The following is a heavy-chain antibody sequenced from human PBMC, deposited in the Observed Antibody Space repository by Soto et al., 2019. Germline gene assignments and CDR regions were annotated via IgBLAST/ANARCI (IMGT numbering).Heavy chain of an antibody. Sequence: PSETLSLTCTVSGGSISSGGYYWSWIRQHPGKGLEWIGYIYYSGSTYYNPSLKSRVTISVDTSKNQFSLKLSSVTAADTAVYYCARQIPYSKSGRGNYYYYGMDVWGQGTTVTVPS. V-gene: IGHV4-31*03. CDR1: GGSISSGGYY. CDR2: IYYSGST. J-gene: IGHJ6*02. CDR3: ARQIPYSKSGRGNYYYYGMDV. D-gene: IGHD4-4*01.